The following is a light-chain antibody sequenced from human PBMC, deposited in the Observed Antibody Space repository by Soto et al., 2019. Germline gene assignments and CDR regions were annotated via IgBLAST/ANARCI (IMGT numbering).Light chain of an antibody. CDR1: SGHSSYA. J-gene: IGLJ2*01. Sequence: QSVLTQSPSASASLGASVKLTCTLSSGHSSYAIAWHQQQPEKGPRYLMKLNSDGSHSQGDEIPDRFSGSSSGAERYLTISSHQYEDEADYYCQTWGTGHVVFGGGTKVTV. CDR2: LNSDGSH. V-gene: IGLV4-69*01. CDR3: QTWGTGHVV.